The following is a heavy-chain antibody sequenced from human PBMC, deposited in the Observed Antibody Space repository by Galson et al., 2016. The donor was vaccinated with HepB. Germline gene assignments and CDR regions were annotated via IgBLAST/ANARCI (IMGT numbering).Heavy chain of an antibody. D-gene: IGHD2-2*01. CDR2: ISYDGSNK. J-gene: IGHJ3*02. CDR1: GFSFSTYA. Sequence: SLRLSCAASGFSFSTYAMHWVRQAPGKGLEWVAVISYDGSNKDYADSVKGRFTISRDNSKNALHLQMNSLRAEDTAMYYCARGPDIVVVPAVLSNAFDIWGQGTMVTVSS. V-gene: IGHV3-30-3*01. CDR3: ARGPDIVVVPAVLSNAFDI.